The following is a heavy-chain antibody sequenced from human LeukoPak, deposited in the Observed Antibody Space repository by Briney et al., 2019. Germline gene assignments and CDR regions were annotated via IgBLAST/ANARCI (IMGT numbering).Heavy chain of an antibody. V-gene: IGHV1-18*01. D-gene: IGHD6-13*01. Sequence: ASVNVSCKASGYTFTSYAFNWVRQPPGQGLEWMGWISAYDGGTKYAQDLQGRVTMTTDTSTRTAYMELTRLTSDDTAVYYCARDPLTSTWSPYYFTLDVWGQGTTVSVSS. J-gene: IGHJ6*02. CDR2: ISAYDGGT. CDR1: GYTFTSYA. CDR3: ARDPLTSTWSPYYFTLDV.